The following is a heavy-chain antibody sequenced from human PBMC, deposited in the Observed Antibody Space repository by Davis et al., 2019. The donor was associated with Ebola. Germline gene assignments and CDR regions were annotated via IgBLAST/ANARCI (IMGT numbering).Heavy chain of an antibody. Sequence: GGSLRLSCAASGFTFSSYAMSWVRQAPGKGLEWVSVISGSGGNKKYADSVKGRFTISRDNSKNTLYLQMNSLRAEDTAVYYCAIANRGPVADTGDYWGQGTLVTVSS. V-gene: IGHV3-23*01. D-gene: IGHD6-19*01. J-gene: IGHJ4*02. CDR3: AIANRGPVADTGDY. CDR2: ISGSGGNK. CDR1: GFTFSSYA.